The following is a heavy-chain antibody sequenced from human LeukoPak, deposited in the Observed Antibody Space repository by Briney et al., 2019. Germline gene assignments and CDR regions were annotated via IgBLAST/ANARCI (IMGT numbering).Heavy chain of an antibody. CDR1: GGSISSSSYY. D-gene: IGHD2-2*02. CDR2: IYYSGSI. J-gene: IGHJ5*02. V-gene: IGHV4-39*01. Sequence: SETLSLTCTVSGGSISSSSYYWGWIRQPPGKGLEWIGSIYYSGSIYYNPSLRSRVTISVDTSKNQFSLKMSSLSAADTAVYYCARLVAIRTNYFDPWGQGTLVTVSS. CDR3: ARLVAIRTNYFDP.